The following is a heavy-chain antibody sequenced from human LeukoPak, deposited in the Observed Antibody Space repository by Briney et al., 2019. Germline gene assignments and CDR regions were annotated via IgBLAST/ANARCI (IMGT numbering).Heavy chain of an antibody. V-gene: IGHV4-61*02. Sequence: PSETLSLTCTVSGGSISSGSYYWSWIRQPAGKGLEWIGRIYTSGSTNYNPSLKSRVTISVDTSKNQFSLKLSSVTAADTAVYYCARDSGYYPNWGQGTLVTVSS. CDR2: IYTSGST. D-gene: IGHD3-22*01. CDR3: ARDSGYYPN. J-gene: IGHJ4*02. CDR1: GGSISSGSYY.